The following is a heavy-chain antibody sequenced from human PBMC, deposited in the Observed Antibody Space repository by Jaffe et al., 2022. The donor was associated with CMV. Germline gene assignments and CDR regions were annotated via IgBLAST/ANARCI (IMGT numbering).Heavy chain of an antibody. D-gene: IGHD3-22*01. V-gene: IGHV4-34*01. CDR3: ARACPVRYYYDSSGCYPQAGFDY. CDR2: INHSGST. J-gene: IGHJ4*02. Sequence: QVQLQQWGAGLLKPSETLSLTCAVYGGSFSGYYWSWIRQPPGKGLEWIGEINHSGSTNYNPSLKSRVTISVDTSKNQFSLKLSSVTAADTAVYYCARACPVRYYYDSSGCYPQAGFDYWGQGTLVTVSS. CDR1: GGSFSGYY.